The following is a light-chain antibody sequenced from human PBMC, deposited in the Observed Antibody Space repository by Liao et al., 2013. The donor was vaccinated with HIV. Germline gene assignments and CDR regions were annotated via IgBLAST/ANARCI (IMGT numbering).Light chain of an antibody. CDR1: KLGDKY. Sequence: SYELTQPPSVSVSPGQTAIITCSGDKLGDKYAFWYQQKPGQSPVLVMYQDSKRPSGIPERFSGSVSGKTATLTITGTQAMDEADFYYQAWDTNTGVVFGGGTKLTVL. J-gene: IGLJ3*02. V-gene: IGLV3-1*01. CDR3: QAWDTNTGVV. CDR2: QDS.